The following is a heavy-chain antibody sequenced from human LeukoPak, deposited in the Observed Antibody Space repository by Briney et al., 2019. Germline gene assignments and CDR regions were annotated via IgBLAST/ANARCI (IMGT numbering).Heavy chain of an antibody. CDR1: GYTFTGYY. V-gene: IGHV1-2*06. CDR2: INPNSGGT. J-gene: IGHJ4*02. Sequence: ASVKVSCKASGYTFTGYYMHWVRQAPGQGLEWMGRINPNSGGTNYAQKFQGRVTMTRDTSISTAYMELSRLRSDDTAVYYCARLGYCTDGVSYRAIDYWGQGTLVTVSS. D-gene: IGHD2-8*01. CDR3: ARLGYCTDGVSYRAIDY.